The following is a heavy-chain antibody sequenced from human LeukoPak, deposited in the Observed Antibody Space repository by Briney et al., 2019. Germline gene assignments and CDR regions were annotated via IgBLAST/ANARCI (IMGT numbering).Heavy chain of an antibody. CDR2: IHTYTGNP. D-gene: IGHD5-12*01. CDR3: ARDPIRKSGSVALDP. V-gene: IGHV7-4-1*02. Sequence: ASVKVSCTASGYAFTEYATNWVRQAPGQGLEWMGWIHTYTGNPTYGQGFTGRFVFSLDTSVSTAYLQIISLKAEDTAVYYCARDPIRKSGSVALDPWGQGTLVIVSS. CDR1: GYAFTEYA. J-gene: IGHJ5*02.